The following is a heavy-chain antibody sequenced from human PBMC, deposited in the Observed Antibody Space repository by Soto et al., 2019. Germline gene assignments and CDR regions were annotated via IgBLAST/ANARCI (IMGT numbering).Heavy chain of an antibody. CDR3: ARELGVVIMEGRFDP. Sequence: EVQLVESGGGLVQPGGSLRLSCAASGFTFSSYWMHWVRQAPGKGLVWVSRINSDGSSTSYADSVKGRFTISRDNAKNTLYRQMNSLRAEDTAVYYCARELGVVIMEGRFDPWGQGTLVTVSS. V-gene: IGHV3-74*01. J-gene: IGHJ5*02. CDR2: INSDGSST. CDR1: GFTFSSYW. D-gene: IGHD3-3*01.